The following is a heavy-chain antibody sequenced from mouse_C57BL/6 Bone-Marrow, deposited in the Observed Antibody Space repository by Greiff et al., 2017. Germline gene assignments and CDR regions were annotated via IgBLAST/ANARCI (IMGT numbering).Heavy chain of an antibody. Sequence: EVKLVESGGGLVQSGRSLRLSCATSGFTFSDFYMEWVRQAPGKGLEWIAASRNTANDYTTEYSASVKGRFIVSRDTSQSILYLQMNALRAEDTAIYYCARDATVVDYWYFDVWGTGTTVTVSS. V-gene: IGHV7-1*01. D-gene: IGHD1-1*01. CDR1: GFTFSDFY. CDR3: ARDATVVDYWYFDV. CDR2: SRNTANDYTT. J-gene: IGHJ1*03.